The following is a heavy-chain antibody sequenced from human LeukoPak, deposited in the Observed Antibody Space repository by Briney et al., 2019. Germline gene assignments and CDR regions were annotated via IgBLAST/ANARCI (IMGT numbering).Heavy chain of an antibody. J-gene: IGHJ4*02. CDR1: GFTFSSYS. D-gene: IGHD3-9*01. Sequence: GGSLRLSCAASGFTFSSYSMNWVRQAPGKGLEWVSYISSNSSTIYYADSVKGRFTISRDNAKNSLYLQMNSLRAEDTAVYYCARRLRYFDWPLDYWGQGTLVTVSS. CDR3: ARRLRYFDWPLDY. CDR2: ISSNSSTI. V-gene: IGHV3-48*04.